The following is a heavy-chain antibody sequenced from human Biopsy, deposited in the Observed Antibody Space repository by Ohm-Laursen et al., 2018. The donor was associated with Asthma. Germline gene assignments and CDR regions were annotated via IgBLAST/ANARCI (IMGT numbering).Heavy chain of an antibody. CDR3: ARFKRGYSYGYAGVFDY. J-gene: IGHJ4*02. Sequence: SLRLSCTASGLTFSSYSMNWVRQAPGKGLEWVSYISSSSSTIYYADSVKGRFTISRDNAKNSLYLQMNSLRDEDTAVYYCARFKRGYSYGYAGVFDYWGQGTPVTVSS. CDR2: ISSSSSTI. D-gene: IGHD5-18*01. CDR1: GLTFSSYS. V-gene: IGHV3-48*02.